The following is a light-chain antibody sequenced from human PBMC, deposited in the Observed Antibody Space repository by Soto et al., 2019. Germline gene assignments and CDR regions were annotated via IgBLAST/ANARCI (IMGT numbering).Light chain of an antibody. J-gene: IGLJ3*02. CDR1: SSNIGAGYD. V-gene: IGLV1-40*01. Sequence: QSVLPQPTSVSGAPGQRVAISRTGSSSNIGAGYDVHWYQQLPGTAPKLLIYDNNNRPSGVPDRFSGSKSGTSASLAITGLQADDEADYYCQSYDSSLSRGVFGGGTKLTVL. CDR3: QSYDSSLSRGV. CDR2: DNN.